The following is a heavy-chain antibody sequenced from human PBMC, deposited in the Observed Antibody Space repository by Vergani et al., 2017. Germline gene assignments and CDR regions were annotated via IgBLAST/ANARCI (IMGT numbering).Heavy chain of an antibody. CDR1: GFTFSSYV. CDR2: INQDGSEK. D-gene: IGHD1-1*01. Sequence: EVQLLESGGDLVQPGGSLRLSCAASGFTFSSYVMSWVRQAPGKGLVWVANINQDGSEKYYVDSVKGRFTISRDNAKNSLYLQMSSLRAEDTAVYYCARNWNQYRTITWGQGSLVTVSS. CDR3: ARNWNQYRTIT. V-gene: IGHV3-7*03. J-gene: IGHJ4*02.